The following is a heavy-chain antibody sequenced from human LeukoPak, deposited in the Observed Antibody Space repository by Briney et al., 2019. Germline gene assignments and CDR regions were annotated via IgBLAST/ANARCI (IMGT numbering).Heavy chain of an antibody. CDR1: GFTVSTNY. Sequence: GGSLRLSCAASGFTVSTNYVSWVRQAPGKGLEWVSVIYRGGGTAYSDSVKDRFTISRDNSRNTVYLQMNSLRAEDTAVYYCARDVIYASEIYSYGDCLGQGTLVTVSS. J-gene: IGHJ4*02. D-gene: IGHD3-16*01. CDR2: IYRGGGT. CDR3: ARDVIYASEIYSYGDC. V-gene: IGHV3-66*01.